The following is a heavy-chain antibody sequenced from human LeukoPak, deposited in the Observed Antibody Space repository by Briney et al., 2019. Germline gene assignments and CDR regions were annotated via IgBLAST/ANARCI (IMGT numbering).Heavy chain of an antibody. J-gene: IGHJ3*01. CDR1: GGSISSYY. CDR2: TYYSGST. V-gene: IGHV4-59*01. D-gene: IGHD2-15*01. Sequence: PSETLSLTCTVSGGSISSYYWSWIRQPPGKGLEWIGYTYYSGSTNYNPSPKSRVTISVDTSKNQFSLKLSSVTAADTAVYYCARDGRLTTPLWGQGTMVTVSS. CDR3: ARDGRLTTPL.